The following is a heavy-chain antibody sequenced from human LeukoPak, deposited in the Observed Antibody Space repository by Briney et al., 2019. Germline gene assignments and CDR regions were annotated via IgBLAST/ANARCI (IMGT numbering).Heavy chain of an antibody. CDR2: LSSSSSYE. CDR1: GFTFNNYA. Sequence: GGSLRFSCVASGFTFNNYAMIWVRQAPGKGLEWVASLSSSSSYEHYGHTVKGRFTVSRDNAKNSLFLQMSSLRPEDTGLYYCARPDSVGWSGNDAFDLWGQGTMVTVYS. J-gene: IGHJ3*01. D-gene: IGHD2-15*01. CDR3: ARPDSVGWSGNDAFDL. V-gene: IGHV3-21*01.